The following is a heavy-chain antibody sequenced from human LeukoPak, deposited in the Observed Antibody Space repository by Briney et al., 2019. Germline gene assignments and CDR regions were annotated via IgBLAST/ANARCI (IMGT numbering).Heavy chain of an antibody. CDR2: IYYSGST. CDR1: GGSISSSSCY. D-gene: IGHD1-1*01. Sequence: SETLSLTCTVSGGSISSSSCYWGWIRQPPGKGLEWIGSIYYSGSTYYNPSLKSRVTISVDTSKNQFSLKLSSVTAADTAVYYCASLDREGHFDLWGRGTLVTVSS. V-gene: IGHV4-39*01. J-gene: IGHJ2*01. CDR3: ASLDREGHFDL.